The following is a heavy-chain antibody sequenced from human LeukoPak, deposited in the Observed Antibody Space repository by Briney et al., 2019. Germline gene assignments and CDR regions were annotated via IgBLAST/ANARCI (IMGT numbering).Heavy chain of an antibody. CDR2: IRGSGAGT. D-gene: IGHD3-22*01. V-gene: IGHV3-23*01. CDR1: GFTFSSYA. CDR3: AKEDANTYYYDSSGYYYFDY. Sequence: GGSLRLSCAASGFTFSSYAMSWVRQAPAKGLEWVSAIRGSGAGTYYADSVKGRFTISRDNSKNTLYLQMNSLRAEDTAVYYCAKEDANTYYYDSSGYYYFDYWGQGTLVTVSS. J-gene: IGHJ4*02.